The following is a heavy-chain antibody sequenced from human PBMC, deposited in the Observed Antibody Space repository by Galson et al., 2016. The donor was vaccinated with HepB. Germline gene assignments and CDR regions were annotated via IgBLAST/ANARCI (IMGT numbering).Heavy chain of an antibody. CDR3: ARGYSSSSPSFDN. Sequence: LRLSCAASGFTFSDHYMDWVRQAPGQGLDWVARIRNKANSYTTLYAASVQGRFTISRDDSKNSLYLQMNGLKTEDTAVYYCARGYSSSSPSFDNWGQGTLVTVSS. CDR1: GFTFSDHY. J-gene: IGHJ4*02. V-gene: IGHV3-72*01. D-gene: IGHD6-6*01. CDR2: IRNKANSYTT.